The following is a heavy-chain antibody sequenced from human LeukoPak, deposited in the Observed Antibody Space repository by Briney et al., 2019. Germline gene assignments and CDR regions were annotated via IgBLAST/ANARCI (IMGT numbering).Heavy chain of an antibody. V-gene: IGHV5-51*01. CDR1: KYSFTNYW. CDR2: IYSGASDT. J-gene: IGHJ5*02. D-gene: IGHD2-15*01. Sequence: PGESLKISCKGSKYSFTNYWIAWVRQMPGKGLEWMGIIYSGASDTRYSPSFQGQVTISADKSINTAYLQWTSLKASDTAIYYCARYQAAPGHNWLDPWGQGTLVTVSS. CDR3: ARYQAAPGHNWLDP.